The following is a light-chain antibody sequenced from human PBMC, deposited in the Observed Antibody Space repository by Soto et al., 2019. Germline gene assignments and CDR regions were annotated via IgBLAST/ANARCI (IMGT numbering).Light chain of an antibody. J-gene: IGKJ3*01. CDR2: DAS. CDR1: QSISRS. Sequence: DVQMTQSPSTLSASVGDRVTITCRASQSISRSLAWYQQKSGKAPKLLIYDASSLESGVPSRFSGSGFGTEITLTISGLQPDDFATYYCQQYQSYFLTFGPGTKVDIK. CDR3: QQYQSYFLT. V-gene: IGKV1-5*01.